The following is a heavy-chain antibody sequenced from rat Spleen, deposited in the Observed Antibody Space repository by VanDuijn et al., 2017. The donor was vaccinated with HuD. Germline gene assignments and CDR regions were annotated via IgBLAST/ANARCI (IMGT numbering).Heavy chain of an antibody. CDR2: MWSGGST. CDR1: GFSLTSNG. Sequence: QVQLKESGPGLVQPSQTLSLTCTVSGFSLTSNGVSWVRQPPGKGLVWMGVMWSGGSTAYNSLLESRLSVSRDTSKSQVFLKMYSLQSEDTATYYCARDGGELGYWGQGVMVTVSS. V-gene: IGHV2-4*01. CDR3: ARDGGELGY. J-gene: IGHJ2*01. D-gene: IGHD4-3*01.